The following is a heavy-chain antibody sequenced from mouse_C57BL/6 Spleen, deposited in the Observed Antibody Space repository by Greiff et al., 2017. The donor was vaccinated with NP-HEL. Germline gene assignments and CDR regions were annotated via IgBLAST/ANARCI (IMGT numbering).Heavy chain of an antibody. V-gene: IGHV7-3*01. J-gene: IGHJ1*03. Sequence: EVQLVESGGGLVQPGGSLSLSCAASGFTFTDYYMSWVRQPPGKALEWLGFIRNKANGYTTEYSASVKGRFTISRDNSQSILYLQMNALRAEDSATYYCARSTVDWYFDVWGTGTTVTVSS. CDR2: IRNKANGYTT. CDR3: ARSTVDWYFDV. CDR1: GFTFTDYY.